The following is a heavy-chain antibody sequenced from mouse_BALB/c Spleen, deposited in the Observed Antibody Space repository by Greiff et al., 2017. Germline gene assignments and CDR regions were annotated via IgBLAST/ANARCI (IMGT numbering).Heavy chain of an antibody. J-gene: IGHJ2*01. CDR1: GFTFSSYG. V-gene: IGHV5-6-3*01. Sequence: EVKVVESGGGLVQPGGSLKLSCAASGFTFSSYGMSWVRQTPDKRLELVATINSNGGSTYYPDSVKGRFTISRDNAKNTLYLQMSSLKSEDTAMYYCARPNYYGSSYFDYWGQGTTLTVSS. CDR2: INSNGGST. D-gene: IGHD1-1*01. CDR3: ARPNYYGSSYFDY.